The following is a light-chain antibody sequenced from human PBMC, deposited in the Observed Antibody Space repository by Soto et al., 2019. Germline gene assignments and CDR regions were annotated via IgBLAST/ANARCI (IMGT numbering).Light chain of an antibody. CDR2: RAS. Sequence: DIQVTQSPSTLSASVGDRVTITCRASQSIDRWLAWYQQKPGKAPKLLISRASSLESGVPSRVSGSGSGTEFTRTISSLQPDDFATYDCQQYKTYMYNFAQGTKLEIK. CDR1: QSIDRW. J-gene: IGKJ2*01. V-gene: IGKV1-5*03. CDR3: QQYKTYMYN.